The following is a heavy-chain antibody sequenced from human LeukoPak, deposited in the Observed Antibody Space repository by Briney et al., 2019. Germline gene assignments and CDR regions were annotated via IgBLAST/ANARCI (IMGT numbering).Heavy chain of an antibody. Sequence: SETLSLTCTVSGGSISRYYWSWIRQPPGKGLEWIGNIYYSGSTNYNPSLRSRVTISVDTSKNQFSLKLSSVTAADTAVYYCARVVGITMVRGAAGAFGYFDYWGQGTLVTVSS. D-gene: IGHD3-10*01. CDR3: ARVVGITMVRGAAGAFGYFDY. CDR1: GGSISRYY. CDR2: IYYSGST. V-gene: IGHV4-59*08. J-gene: IGHJ4*02.